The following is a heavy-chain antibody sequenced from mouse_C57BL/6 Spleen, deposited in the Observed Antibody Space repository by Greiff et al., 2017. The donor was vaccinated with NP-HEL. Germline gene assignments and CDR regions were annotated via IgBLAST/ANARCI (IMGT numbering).Heavy chain of an antibody. Sequence: VQLHQSGPELVKPGASVKISCKASGYTFTDYYMNWVKQSHGKSLEWIGDINPNNGGTSYNQKFKGKATLTVDKSSSTAYMELRSLTSEDSAVYYCARNYGSSYGYAMDYWGQGTSVTVSS. V-gene: IGHV1-26*01. J-gene: IGHJ4*01. D-gene: IGHD1-1*01. CDR1: GYTFTDYY. CDR2: INPNNGGT. CDR3: ARNYGSSYGYAMDY.